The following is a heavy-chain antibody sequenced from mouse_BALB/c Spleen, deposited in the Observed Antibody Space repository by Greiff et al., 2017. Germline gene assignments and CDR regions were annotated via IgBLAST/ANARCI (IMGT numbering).Heavy chain of an antibody. J-gene: IGHJ4*01. CDR3: ARLYDGFMDY. CDR2: INSNGGST. CDR1: GFTFSSYY. D-gene: IGHD2-3*01. V-gene: IGHV5-6-2*01. Sequence: EVNVVESGGGLVKLGGSLKLSCAASGFTFSSYYMSWVRQTPEKRLELVAAINSNGGSTYYPDTVKGRFTISRDNAKNTLYLQMSSLKSEDTALYYCARLYDGFMDYWGQGTSVTVSS.